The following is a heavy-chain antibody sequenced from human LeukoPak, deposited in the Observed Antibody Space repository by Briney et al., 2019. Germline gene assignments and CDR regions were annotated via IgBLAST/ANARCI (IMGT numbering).Heavy chain of an antibody. V-gene: IGHV3-23*01. J-gene: IGHJ3*02. Sequence: PGGSLRLSRAASGFTFSKFPMGRVRTAPGRGLEGVSAIIASGDVTFYADSLRGRLTISRDNSKSKLYLQMNGLRAEDTAIFYCAKSLFASATGTGRAFHIWGQGTRVTVSS. D-gene: IGHD1-1*01. CDR3: AKSLFASATGTGRAFHI. CDR1: GFTFSKFP. CDR2: IIASGDVT.